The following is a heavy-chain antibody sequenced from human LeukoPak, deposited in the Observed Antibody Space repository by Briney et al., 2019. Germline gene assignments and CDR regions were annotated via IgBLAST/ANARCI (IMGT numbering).Heavy chain of an antibody. V-gene: IGHV3-23*01. CDR3: AKCQYPSYYMDV. Sequence: GGSLRLSCAASGFTFSAYGMSWVRQSPRKGLEWVSGVSGADGTTYYADSVKGRFTISRDNSKSTLYLQMNNLRAEDTAVYYCAKCQYPSYYMDVWGKGTTVTVSS. CDR1: GFTFSAYG. J-gene: IGHJ6*03. CDR2: VSGADGTT. D-gene: IGHD4-11*01.